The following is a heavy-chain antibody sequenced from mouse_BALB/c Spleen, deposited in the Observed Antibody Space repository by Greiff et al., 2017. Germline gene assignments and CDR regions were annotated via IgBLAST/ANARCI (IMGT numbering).Heavy chain of an antibody. J-gene: IGHJ3*01. D-gene: IGHD1-2*01. CDR2: ISNGGGST. CDR3: ARQSITTATKGAWFAY. CDR1: GFTFSSYT. V-gene: IGHV5-12-2*01. Sequence: EVNVVESGGGLVQPGGSLKLSCAASGFTFSSYTMSWVRQTPEKRLEWVAYISNGGGSTYYPDTVKGRFTISRDNAKNTLYLQMSSLKSEDTAMYYCARQSITTATKGAWFAYWGQGTLVTVSA.